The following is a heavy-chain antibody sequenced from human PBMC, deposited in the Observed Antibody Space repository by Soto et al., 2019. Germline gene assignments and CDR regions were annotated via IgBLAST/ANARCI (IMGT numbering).Heavy chain of an antibody. CDR2: IWYDGSNK. D-gene: IGHD2-15*01. J-gene: IGHJ4*02. V-gene: IGHV3-33*01. Sequence: QVQLVESGGGVVQPGRSLRLSCAASGFTFSSYGMHWVRQAPGKGLEWVAVIWYDGSNKYYADSVKGRFTISRDNSKHKRNAQTSILRVEDTAVYYCARDHGGVATKNCDYWGQGTLVTVSS. CDR1: GFTFSSYG. CDR3: ARDHGGVATKNCDY.